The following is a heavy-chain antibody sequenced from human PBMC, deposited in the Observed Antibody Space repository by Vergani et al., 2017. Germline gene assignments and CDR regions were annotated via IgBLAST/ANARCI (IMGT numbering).Heavy chain of an antibody. CDR2: IGTGGDT. CDR3: ARKLYYYGSGSFLGLNAFDI. Sequence: EDQLVESGGGLVQPGGSLRPSCAASGFAFSSYVLHWVRRAPGKGPEWVSAIGTGGDTYYADSVMGRFTISRDNANKSLYLQMNSLIAEDMAVYYCARKLYYYGSGSFLGLNAFDIWGQGTMVTVSS. D-gene: IGHD3-10*01. CDR1: GFAFSSYV. V-gene: IGHV3-47*02. J-gene: IGHJ3*02.